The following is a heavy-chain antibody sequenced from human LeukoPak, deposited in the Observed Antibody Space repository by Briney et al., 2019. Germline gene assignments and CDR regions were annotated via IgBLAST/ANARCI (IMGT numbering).Heavy chain of an antibody. Sequence: SETLSLTCTVSGGSISSYYWSWIRQPPGKGPEWIGYIYYSGSTNYNPSLKSRVTISVDTSKNQFSLKLTSVTAADTAVYYCARQKQLGGFDYWGQGTLVTVSS. CDR1: GGSISSYY. V-gene: IGHV4-59*08. CDR3: ARQKQLGGFDY. CDR2: IYYSGST. J-gene: IGHJ4*02. D-gene: IGHD6-6*01.